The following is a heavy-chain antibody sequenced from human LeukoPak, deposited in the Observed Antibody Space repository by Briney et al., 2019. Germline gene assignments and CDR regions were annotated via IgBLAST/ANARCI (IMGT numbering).Heavy chain of an antibody. CDR3: ARHSYGYIID. CDR2: IYYSGGT. CDR1: GGSISSGSYY. V-gene: IGHV4-61*10. Sequence: PSQTLSLTCTVSGGSISSGSYYWSWIRQPAGKGLEWIGYIYYSGGTNYNPSLKSRVIVSVDTSKNQFSLKLSSVTAADTAVYYCARHSYGYIIDWGRGTLVTVSS. D-gene: IGHD5-18*01. J-gene: IGHJ4*02.